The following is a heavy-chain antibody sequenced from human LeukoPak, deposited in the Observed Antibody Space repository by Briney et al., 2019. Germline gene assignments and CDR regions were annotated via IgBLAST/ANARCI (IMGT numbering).Heavy chain of an antibody. D-gene: IGHD4-17*01. CDR2: IIPIFGTA. CDR3: ARDYGYGDYVYFDY. V-gene: IGHV1-69*13. Sequence: ASVKVSCKASGGTFSSYAISWVRQAPGQGLEWMGGIIPIFGTANYAQKFQGRVTITADESTSTAYMELSSLRSEDTAVYYCARDYGYGDYVYFDYWGQGTLVTVSS. CDR1: GGTFSSYA. J-gene: IGHJ4*02.